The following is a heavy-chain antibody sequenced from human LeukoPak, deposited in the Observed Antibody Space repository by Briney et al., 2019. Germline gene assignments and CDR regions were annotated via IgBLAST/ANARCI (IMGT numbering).Heavy chain of an antibody. D-gene: IGHD3-22*01. CDR1: GYTFTGYY. J-gene: IGHJ4*02. Sequence: GASVKVSCKASGYTFTGYYMHWVRQAPGQGLEWMGWINPNSGGTNYAQKFQGRVTMTRDTSISTAYMELSRLRSDDTAVYYCARGPGDSSGYYSRFDYWGQGTLVTVSS. CDR2: INPNSGGT. V-gene: IGHV1-2*02. CDR3: ARGPGDSSGYYSRFDY.